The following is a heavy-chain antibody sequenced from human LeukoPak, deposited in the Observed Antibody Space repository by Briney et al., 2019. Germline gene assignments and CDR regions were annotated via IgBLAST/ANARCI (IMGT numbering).Heavy chain of an antibody. CDR2: TSGIGAGT. V-gene: IGHV3-23*01. CDR1: GFTFSSYA. D-gene: IGHD2-2*02. Sequence: GGSLRLSCSVSGFTFSSYAMSWVRQAPGKGLEWVSTTSGIGAGTYYADSVRGRFTISRDNAKNTLYLQMDSLRAEDTAVYYCAKYTAKAPRRDLDYWGQGTLVTVSS. CDR3: AKYTAKAPRRDLDY. J-gene: IGHJ4*02.